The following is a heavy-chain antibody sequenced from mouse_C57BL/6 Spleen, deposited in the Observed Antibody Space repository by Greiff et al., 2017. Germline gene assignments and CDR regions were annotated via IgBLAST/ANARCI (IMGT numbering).Heavy chain of an antibody. Sequence: EVQVVESGGDLVKPGGSLKLSCAASGFTFSSYGMSWVRQTPDKRLEWVATISSGGSYTYYPDSVKGRFTISRDNAKNTLYLQMSSLKSEDTAMYYCARQGSYGSSYNWYFDVWGTGTTVTVSS. V-gene: IGHV5-6*01. J-gene: IGHJ1*03. CDR1: GFTFSSYG. D-gene: IGHD1-1*01. CDR3: ARQGSYGSSYNWYFDV. CDR2: ISSGGSYT.